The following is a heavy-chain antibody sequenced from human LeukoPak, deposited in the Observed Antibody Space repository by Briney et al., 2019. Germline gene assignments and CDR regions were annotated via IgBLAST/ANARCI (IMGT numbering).Heavy chain of an antibody. J-gene: IGHJ4*02. Sequence: GSLRLSCAASGFTFSTYAMHWVRQAPGKGLEYVSAIKNNGGGTYYASSVQGRFTVSRDNSRSTLYLQMDSLRPDDMAIYYCARVQSTVRGIQGPFDLWGQGTLVTVS. V-gene: IGHV3-64*01. CDR3: ARVQSTVRGIQGPFDL. CDR1: GFTFSTYA. CDR2: IKNNGGGT. D-gene: IGHD3-10*01.